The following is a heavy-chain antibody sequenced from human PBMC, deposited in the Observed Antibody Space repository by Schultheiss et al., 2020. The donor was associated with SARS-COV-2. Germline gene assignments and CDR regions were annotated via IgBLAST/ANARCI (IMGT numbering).Heavy chain of an antibody. J-gene: IGHJ6*02. CDR2: ISAYNGNT. V-gene: IGHV1-18*01. CDR3: ARDGIHDYSIHNAYYYYGMDV. CDR1: GYTFTSYG. D-gene: IGHD4-11*01. Sequence: KISCKASGYTFTSYGISWVRQAPGQGLEWMGWISAYNGNTNYAQKLQGRVTMTTDTSTSTAYMELRSLRSDDTAVYYCARDGIHDYSIHNAYYYYGMDVWGQGTTVTVSS.